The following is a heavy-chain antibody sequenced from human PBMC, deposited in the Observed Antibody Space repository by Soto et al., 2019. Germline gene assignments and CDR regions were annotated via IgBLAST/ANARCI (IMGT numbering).Heavy chain of an antibody. J-gene: IGHJ5*01. V-gene: IGHV4-59*01. Sequence: PSETLSLTCTVSGGSISSYYWSWIRQPPGKGLEWIGFISHSDNTNYNPSLKSRVTISVDTYKNQLSLKLSSVTAADTAVYYCARSIGLGWFESWGQGTLVSVSS. CDR1: GGSISSYY. D-gene: IGHD3-10*01. CDR3: ARSIGLGWFES. CDR2: ISHSDNT.